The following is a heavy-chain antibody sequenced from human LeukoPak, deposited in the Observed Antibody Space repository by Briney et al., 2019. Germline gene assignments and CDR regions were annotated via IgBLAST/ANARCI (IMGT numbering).Heavy chain of an antibody. CDR1: GYTFTSYG. D-gene: IGHD1-7*01. CDR3: ASLKLDSYYYYMDV. V-gene: IGHV1-18*01. CDR2: ISAYNGNT. Sequence: ASVKVSCKASGYTFTSYGISWVRQAPGQGLEWMGWISAYNGNTNYAQKLQGRVTMTTDTSTSTAYMELRSLRSDDTAVYYCASLKLDSYYYYMDVWGKGTTVTVSS. J-gene: IGHJ6*03.